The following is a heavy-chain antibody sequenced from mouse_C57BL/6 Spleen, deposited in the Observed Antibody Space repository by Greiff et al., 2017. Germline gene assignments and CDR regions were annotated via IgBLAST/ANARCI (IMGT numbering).Heavy chain of an antibody. CDR3: ASGGSYEGFAY. CDR2: IHPNSGSI. CDR1: GYTFTSYW. J-gene: IGHJ3*01. V-gene: IGHV1-64*01. Sequence: QVQLQQPGAELVKPGASVKLSCKASGYTFTSYWMHWVKQRPGQGLEWIGMIHPNSGSINYNEKFKSKATLTVDKSSSTAYMQLSSLTSEDSAVYYCASGGSYEGFAYWGQGTLVTVSA. D-gene: IGHD1-1*02.